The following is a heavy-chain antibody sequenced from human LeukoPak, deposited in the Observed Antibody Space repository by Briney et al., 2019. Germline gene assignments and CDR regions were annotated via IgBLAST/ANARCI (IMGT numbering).Heavy chain of an antibody. Sequence: GASVKVSCTASGYTFTGYYMHWVRQAPGQGLEWMGRINPNSGGTNYAQKFQGRVTMTRDTSISTAYMELSRLRSDDTAVYYCAAPGYCSGGSCYPNWFDPWGQGTLVTVSS. CDR1: GYTFTGYY. J-gene: IGHJ5*02. D-gene: IGHD2-15*01. CDR2: INPNSGGT. V-gene: IGHV1-2*06. CDR3: AAPGYCSGGSCYPNWFDP.